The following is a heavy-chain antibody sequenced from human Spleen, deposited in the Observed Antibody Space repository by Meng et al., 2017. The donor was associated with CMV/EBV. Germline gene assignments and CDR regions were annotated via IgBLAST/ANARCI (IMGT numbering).Heavy chain of an antibody. Sequence: GESLKISCAASGFTFSNYGMHWVRQAPGKGLEWVAVIWYDGTNKYYADSVKGRFTISRDNSKNTVYLQMNSLRAEDTAVYYCAKRGIFGVYIMDVWGRGTTVTVS. CDR1: GFTFSNYG. J-gene: IGHJ6*02. CDR3: AKRGIFGVYIMDV. V-gene: IGHV3-33*06. D-gene: IGHD3-3*01. CDR2: IWYDGTNK.